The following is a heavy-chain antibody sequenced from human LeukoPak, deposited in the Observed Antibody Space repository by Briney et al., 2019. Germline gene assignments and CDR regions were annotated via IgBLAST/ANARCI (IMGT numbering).Heavy chain of an antibody. Sequence: GGSLRLSCAASGFTFSSYAMSWVRQAPGKGLEWVSAISGSGGSTCYADSVKGRFTISRDNSKNTLYLQMNSLRAEDTAVYYCAKDSSGWYFYYYYGMDVWGQGTTVTVSS. CDR2: ISGSGGST. CDR3: AKDSSGWYFYYYYGMDV. V-gene: IGHV3-23*01. CDR1: GFTFSSYA. D-gene: IGHD6-19*01. J-gene: IGHJ6*02.